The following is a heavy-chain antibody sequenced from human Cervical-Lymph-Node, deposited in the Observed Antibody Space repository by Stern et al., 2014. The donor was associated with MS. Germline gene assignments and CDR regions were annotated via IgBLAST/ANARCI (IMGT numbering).Heavy chain of an antibody. Sequence: QLQLQESGPELVKPSKTLSLTCTVSGCSITSYYWRWIRQSPGKGLEWIGNIHHSRNFISNPSLKSRFTISVDTSKSQFSLKLTSVSAADTAVYHCATLPGSWGQGTLVTVSS. V-gene: IGHV4-59*12. CDR3: ATLPGS. CDR1: GCSITSYY. J-gene: IGHJ5*02. CDR2: IHHSRNF.